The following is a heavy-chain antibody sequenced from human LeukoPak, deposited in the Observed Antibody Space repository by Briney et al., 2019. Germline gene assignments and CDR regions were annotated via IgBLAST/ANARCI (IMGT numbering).Heavy chain of an antibody. D-gene: IGHD1-26*01. J-gene: IGHJ3*02. V-gene: IGHV1-69*05. CDR3: ARERATTDAFDI. CDR2: IIPICGTA. CDR1: GGTFSSYA. Sequence: AVKVSCKASGGTFSSYAISWVRQAPGQGLEWMGGIIPICGTANYAQKFQGRVTITTDESTSTAYMELSSLRSEDTAVYYCARERATTDAFDIWGQGTMVTVSS.